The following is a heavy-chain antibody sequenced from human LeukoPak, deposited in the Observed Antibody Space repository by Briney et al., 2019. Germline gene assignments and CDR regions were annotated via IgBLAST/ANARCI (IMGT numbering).Heavy chain of an antibody. CDR1: GYTFTGYY. Sequence: ASVKVSCKASGYTFTGYYMHWVRQAPGQGLEWMGWINPNSGGTNYAQKFQGRVTMTRDTSISTAYMELSRLRSDDTAVYYCARVRYYDFWSGYGYWGQGTLVTVSS. CDR2: INPNSGGT. J-gene: IGHJ4*02. V-gene: IGHV1-2*02. CDR3: ARVRYYDFWSGYGY. D-gene: IGHD3-3*01.